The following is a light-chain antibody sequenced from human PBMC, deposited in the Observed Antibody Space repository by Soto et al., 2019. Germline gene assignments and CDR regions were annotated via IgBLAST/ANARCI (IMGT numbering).Light chain of an antibody. J-gene: IGLJ2*01. Sequence: QSVLTQPPSVSGAPGQRVTISCTGRSSNIGAGFDVHWYQQLPGTAPKLLIFGNTNRSSGVPDRFSGSKSGTSASLAIAGLQAEDEADYYCQSYDSSLSGVVFGGGTKVTVL. CDR1: SSNIGAGFD. V-gene: IGLV1-40*01. CDR3: QSYDSSLSGVV. CDR2: GNT.